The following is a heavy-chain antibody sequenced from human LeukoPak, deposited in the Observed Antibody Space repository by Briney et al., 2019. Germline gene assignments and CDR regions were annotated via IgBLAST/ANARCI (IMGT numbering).Heavy chain of an antibody. Sequence: KSLETLSLTCAVYGGSFSSYYWGWIRQPPGKGLEWIGSIYYSGSTYYNPSLKSRVTISVDTSKNQFSLELSSVTAADTAVYYCARHGRYSSSADDAFDIWGQGTMVPVSS. CDR3: ARHGRYSSSADDAFDI. D-gene: IGHD6-6*01. CDR2: IYYSGST. J-gene: IGHJ3*02. CDR1: GGSFSSYY. V-gene: IGHV4-39*01.